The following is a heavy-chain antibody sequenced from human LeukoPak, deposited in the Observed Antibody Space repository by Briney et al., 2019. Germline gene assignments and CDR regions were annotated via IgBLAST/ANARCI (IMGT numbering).Heavy chain of an antibody. CDR3: AKRIGYCSSTSCLDAFDI. Sequence: PSETLSLTCTVSGGSISSYYWSWIRQPPGKGLEWIGYIYYSGSTNYNPSLKSRVTISVDTSKNQFSLKLSSVTAADTAVYYCAKRIGYCSSTSCLDAFDIWAKGQWSPSLQ. V-gene: IGHV4-59*01. D-gene: IGHD2-2*01. J-gene: IGHJ3*02. CDR2: IYYSGST. CDR1: GGSISSYY.